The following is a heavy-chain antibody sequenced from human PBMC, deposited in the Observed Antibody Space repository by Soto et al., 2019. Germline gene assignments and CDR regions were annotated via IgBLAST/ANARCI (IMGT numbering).Heavy chain of an antibody. V-gene: IGHV1-46*01. Sequence: QVQLVQSGAEVKKPGASVKISCTASGYTVTTHYMHWVRQAPGRGLEWMGAINPGSGAAKYTQTFQARVTMTRDPSTNTVYMEMSALRSEHTAGFYCARGGEVGVAGSAAFDMWGQGTMVNVYS. CDR1: GYTVTTHY. D-gene: IGHD3-3*01. J-gene: IGHJ3*02. CDR3: ARGGEVGVAGSAAFDM. CDR2: INPGSGAA.